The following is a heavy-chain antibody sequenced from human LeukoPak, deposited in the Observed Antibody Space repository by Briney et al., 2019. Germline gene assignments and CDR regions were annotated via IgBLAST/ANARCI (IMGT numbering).Heavy chain of an antibody. V-gene: IGHV3-30*18. CDR1: GFTFSSYG. Sequence: GRSLRLSCAASGFTFSSYGMHWVRQAPGQGLEWVAVISYDGSSEYYADSVKGRFTISRDNSKNTLYLHMNSLRAQDTAVYYCAKDIDHCTSHCRAFDYWGQGTLVTVSS. CDR3: AKDIDHCTSHCRAFDY. CDR2: ISYDGSSE. J-gene: IGHJ4*02. D-gene: IGHD2-2*01.